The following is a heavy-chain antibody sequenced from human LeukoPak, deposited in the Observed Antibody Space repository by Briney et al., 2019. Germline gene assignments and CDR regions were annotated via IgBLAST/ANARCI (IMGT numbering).Heavy chain of an antibody. D-gene: IGHD6-19*01. CDR3: ARDRSGWFYFDY. CDR1: GFTFGSYR. J-gene: IGHJ4*02. Sequence: PGGSLRLSCAVSGFTFGSYRMHWVGQAPGKGLGWVSDIRSSSSTIYYADSVKGRFTISRDNAKNSLYLQMNSLRDEDTAVYYCARDRSGWFYFDYWGQGTLVTVSS. V-gene: IGHV3-48*02. CDR2: IRSSSSTI.